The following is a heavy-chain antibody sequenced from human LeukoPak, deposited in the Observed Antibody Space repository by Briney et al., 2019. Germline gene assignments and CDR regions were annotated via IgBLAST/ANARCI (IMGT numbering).Heavy chain of an antibody. CDR3: ARFWDTSGYPTNWFDP. V-gene: IGHV4-30-4*01. Sequence: PSETLSLTCTVSGGSISSGDYYWSWIRQPPGKGLEWIGYIYYSGSTYYTPSLKSRVTISVDTSKNQFSPKLNSVTAADTAVYYCARFWDTSGYPTNWFDPWGQGTLVTVSS. J-gene: IGHJ5*02. D-gene: IGHD3-22*01. CDR2: IYYSGST. CDR1: GGSISSGDYY.